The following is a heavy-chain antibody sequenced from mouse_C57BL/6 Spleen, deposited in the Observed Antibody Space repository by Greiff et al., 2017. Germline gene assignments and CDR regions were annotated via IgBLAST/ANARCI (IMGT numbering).Heavy chain of an antibody. Sequence: VQLQQSGAELVKPGASVKLSCKASGYAFTEYTIHWVKQRSGQGLEWIGWFYPGSGSIKYNEKFKDKATLTADKSSSTVYMELSRMTSEESAIYFCARHGRGHYGYDDFDDWGQGTTLTVSS. CDR3: ARHGRGHYGYDDFDD. CDR2: FYPGSGSI. CDR1: GYAFTEYT. V-gene: IGHV1-62-2*01. J-gene: IGHJ2*01. D-gene: IGHD2-2*01.